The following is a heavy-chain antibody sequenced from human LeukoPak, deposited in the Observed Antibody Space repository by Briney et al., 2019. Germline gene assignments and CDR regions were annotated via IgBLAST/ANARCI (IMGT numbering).Heavy chain of an antibody. Sequence: GGSLRLSCAASGFTFSSYGMHWVRQAPGKGLEWVAVIWYDGSNKYYADSVKGRFTISRDNSKNTLYLQMNSLRAEDTAVYYCARGAIHRRPYCSSTSCWVDYWGQGTLVTVSS. J-gene: IGHJ4*02. V-gene: IGHV3-33*01. CDR3: ARGAIHRRPYCSSTSCWVDY. CDR1: GFTFSSYG. CDR2: IWYDGSNK. D-gene: IGHD2-2*01.